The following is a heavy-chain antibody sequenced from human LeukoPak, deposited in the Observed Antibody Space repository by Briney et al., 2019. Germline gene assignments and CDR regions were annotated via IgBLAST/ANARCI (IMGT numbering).Heavy chain of an antibody. D-gene: IGHD1-26*01. J-gene: IGHJ4*02. V-gene: IGHV5-51*01. Sequence: AESLKISWEGSEYTFTAYWSAWVRQMPGKGLEWMGIIYPGDSDTRYSPDFQGQVTISADTSTSTAYRQWSSLQASDTAMYYCARTSIMGTTYDYWGQGTVVTVSS. CDR3: ARTSIMGTTYDY. CDR2: IYPGDSDT. CDR1: EYTFTAYW.